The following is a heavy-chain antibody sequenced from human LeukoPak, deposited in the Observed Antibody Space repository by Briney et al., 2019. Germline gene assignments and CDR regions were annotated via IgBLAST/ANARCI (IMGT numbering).Heavy chain of an antibody. D-gene: IGHD2-2*01. J-gene: IGHJ6*02. CDR1: EFTFSSYA. V-gene: IGHV3-30-3*01. Sequence: PGGSLRLSCAASEFTFSSYAMHWVRQAPGKGLEWVAVISYDGSNKYYADSVKGRFTISRDNSKNTLYLQMNSLRAEDTAVYYCARERERQYCSSTSCYGSYYYGMDVWGQGTTVTVSS. CDR2: ISYDGSNK. CDR3: ARERERQYCSSTSCYGSYYYGMDV.